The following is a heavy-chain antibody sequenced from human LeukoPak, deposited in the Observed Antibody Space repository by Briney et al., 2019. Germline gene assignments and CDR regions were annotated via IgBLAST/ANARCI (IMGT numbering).Heavy chain of an antibody. D-gene: IGHD3-22*01. CDR3: ARDQPDYYDSSGYYFTAFDP. CDR2: IYTSGST. CDR1: GGSISSYY. Sequence: SETLSLTCTVSGGSISSYYWSWIRQPAGKGLGWIGRIYTSGSTNYNPSLKSRVTMSVDTSKNQFSLKLSSVTAADTAVYYCARDQPDYYDSSGYYFTAFDPWGQGTLVTVSS. J-gene: IGHJ5*02. V-gene: IGHV4-4*07.